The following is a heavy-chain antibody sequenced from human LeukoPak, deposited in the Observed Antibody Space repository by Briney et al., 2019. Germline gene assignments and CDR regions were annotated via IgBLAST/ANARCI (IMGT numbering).Heavy chain of an antibody. D-gene: IGHD4/OR15-4a*01. V-gene: IGHV1-69*04. CDR1: GGTFSSYA. CDR3: ARELNFWFDP. J-gene: IGHJ5*02. CDR2: IIPIFGIA. Sequence: ASVKVSCKASGGTFSSYAISWERQAPGQGLEWMGRIIPIFGIASYAQKFQGRVTITADKSTSTAYMELSSLRSEDTAVYYCARELNFWFDPWGQGTLVTVSS.